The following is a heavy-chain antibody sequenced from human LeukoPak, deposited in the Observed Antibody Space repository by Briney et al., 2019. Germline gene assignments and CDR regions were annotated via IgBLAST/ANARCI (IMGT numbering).Heavy chain of an antibody. J-gene: IGHJ4*02. V-gene: IGHV3-30*03. CDR3: ARVNDFWSGYSGIGSYFDY. Sequence: GGSLRLSCVASGFAFSSYGMHWVRQAPGKGLEWVAVISYDGSNKYYADSVKGRFTISRDNSKNTLYLQMNSLRAEDTAVYYCARVNDFWSGYSGIGSYFDYWGQGTLVTVSS. CDR1: GFAFSSYG. D-gene: IGHD3-3*01. CDR2: ISYDGSNK.